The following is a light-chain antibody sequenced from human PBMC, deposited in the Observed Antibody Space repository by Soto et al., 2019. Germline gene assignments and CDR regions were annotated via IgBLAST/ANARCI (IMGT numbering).Light chain of an antibody. V-gene: IGLV2-11*01. J-gene: IGLJ1*01. Sequence: QSALTQPRSVSGSPGQSVTISCLGTSGDVGGYEYVSWYQQHPGKAPRLLIFDVNKRPSGVPDRFSGSKSGNTASLTVSGLQAEDEADYYCSSYAGSSNVFGTGTKLTVL. CDR1: SGDVGGYEY. CDR2: DVN. CDR3: SSYAGSSNV.